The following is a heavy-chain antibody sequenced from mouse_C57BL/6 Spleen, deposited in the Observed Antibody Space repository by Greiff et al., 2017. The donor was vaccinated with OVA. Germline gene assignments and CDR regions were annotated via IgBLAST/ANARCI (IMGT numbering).Heavy chain of an antibody. J-gene: IGHJ3*01. CDR1: GFTFSNYW. D-gene: IGHD1-1*01. CDR3: TINTDPAY. V-gene: IGHV6-3*01. Sequence: EVQVVESGGGLVQPGGSMKLSCVASGFTFSNYWMNWVRQSPEKGLEWVAQIRLKSDNYATLYAESVKGRFTISRDDSKSSVYLQMNNLRAEDTGIYYCTINTDPAYWGQGTLVTVSA. CDR2: IRLKSDNYAT.